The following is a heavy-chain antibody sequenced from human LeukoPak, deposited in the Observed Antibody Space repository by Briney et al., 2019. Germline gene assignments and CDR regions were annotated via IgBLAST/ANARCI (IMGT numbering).Heavy chain of an antibody. V-gene: IGHV4-34*01. Sequence: PSETLSLTCAVYGGSFSGYYWSWNRQPPGKGLEWIGEINHSGSTNYNPSLKSRVTISVDTSKNQFSLKLSSVTAADTAVYYCARGRAGNSSSSGFDYWGQGTLVTVSS. CDR1: GGSFSGYY. J-gene: IGHJ4*02. CDR2: INHSGST. CDR3: ARGRAGNSSSSGFDY. D-gene: IGHD6-6*01.